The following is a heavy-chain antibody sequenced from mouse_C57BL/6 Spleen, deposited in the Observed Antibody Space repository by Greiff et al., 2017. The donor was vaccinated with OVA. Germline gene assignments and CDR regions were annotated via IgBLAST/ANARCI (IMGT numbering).Heavy chain of an antibody. CDR3: ARPDGYSLDY. V-gene: IGHV1-42*01. CDR2: INPSTGGT. Sequence: VQLQQSGPELVKPGASVKISCKASGYSFTGYYMNWVQQSPEKSLEWIGEINPSTGGTTYKQTVKAKATLTVDKSSSTAYMQLKSLTSEDSAVYYCARPDGYSLDYWGQGTTLTVSS. J-gene: IGHJ2*01. CDR1: GYSFTGYY. D-gene: IGHD2-3*01.